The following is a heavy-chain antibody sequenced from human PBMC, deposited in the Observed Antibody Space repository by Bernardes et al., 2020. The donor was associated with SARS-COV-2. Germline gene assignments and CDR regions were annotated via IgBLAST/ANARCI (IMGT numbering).Heavy chain of an antibody. J-gene: IGHJ4*02. Sequence: GGSLRLSCAASGFTFSSYAMSWVRQAPGKGLEWVSAISGSGGSTYYADSVKGRFTISRDNSKNTLYLQMNGLRDEDTTVYYCVKAGWGYSGSYGGFFDHWGQGTWSPSPQ. V-gene: IGHV3-23*01. CDR1: GFTFSSYA. D-gene: IGHD1-26*01. CDR2: ISGSGGST. CDR3: VKAGWGYSGSYGGFFDH.